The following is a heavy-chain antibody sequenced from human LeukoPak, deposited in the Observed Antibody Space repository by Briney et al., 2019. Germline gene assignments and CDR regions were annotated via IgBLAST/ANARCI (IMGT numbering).Heavy chain of an antibody. J-gene: IGHJ5*02. D-gene: IGHD3-10*01. CDR2: IYYSGST. CDR1: VGSISSYY. Sequence: PSETLSLTCTVSVGSISSYYWSWIRQPPGKGLEWIGYIYYSGSTNYNPSLKSRVTISVDTSKNQFSLKLSSVTAADTAVYYCARGYYYGSGSYPNWFDPWGQGTLVTVSS. V-gene: IGHV4-59*01. CDR3: ARGYYYGSGSYPNWFDP.